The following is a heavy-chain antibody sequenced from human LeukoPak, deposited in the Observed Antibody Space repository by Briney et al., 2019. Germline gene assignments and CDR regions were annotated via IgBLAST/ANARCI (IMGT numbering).Heavy chain of an antibody. Sequence: GGSLRLSCAASGFTFSSYAMSWVRQAPGKGLEWVSGISGSGSGTYHADSVKGRFTISRDNSKNTLYLQMNSLRAEDTAVYYCAKDFYGSGNYRFDYWGQGTLVTVSS. V-gene: IGHV3-23*01. CDR3: AKDFYGSGNYRFDY. CDR2: ISGSGSGT. D-gene: IGHD3-10*01. CDR1: GFTFSSYA. J-gene: IGHJ4*02.